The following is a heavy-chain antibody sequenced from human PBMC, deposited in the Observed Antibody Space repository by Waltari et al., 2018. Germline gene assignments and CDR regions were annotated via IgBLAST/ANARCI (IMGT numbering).Heavy chain of an antibody. J-gene: IGHJ3*02. V-gene: IGHV4-34*01. CDR2: INHSGST. Sequence: VQLQQWGAGLLKPSETLSLTCAVYGGSFSGYYCSWIRQPPGKGLEWIREINHSGSTNYNPSLKSRVTISVDTSKNQFSLKLSSVTAADTAVYYCARGGLVLLFDAFDIWGQGTMVTVSS. CDR1: GGSFSGYY. D-gene: IGHD3-22*01. CDR3: ARGGLVLLFDAFDI.